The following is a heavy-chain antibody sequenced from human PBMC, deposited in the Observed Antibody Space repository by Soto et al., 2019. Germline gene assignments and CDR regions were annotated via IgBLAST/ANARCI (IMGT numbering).Heavy chain of an antibody. J-gene: IGHJ6*03. D-gene: IGHD6-6*01. CDR2: ISGSGGST. CDR1: GFTFSSYA. CDR3: SKNPYSSSSSNYYSYYMDV. Sequence: GGSLRLSCAASGFTFSSYAMSWVRQAPGKGLEWVSAISGSGGSTYYADSVKGRFTISRDNSKNTLYLQMNSLRAEDTAVYYCSKNPYSSSSSNYYSYYMDVWGKGTTVTVSS. V-gene: IGHV3-23*01.